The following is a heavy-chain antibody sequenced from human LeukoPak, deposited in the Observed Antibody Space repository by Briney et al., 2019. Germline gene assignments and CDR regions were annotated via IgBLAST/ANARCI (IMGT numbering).Heavy chain of an antibody. CDR3: AREGTSGGLNWLDP. CDR1: GGSISSYY. Sequence: SETLSLTCTVSGGSISSYYWSWIRQPAGKGLEWIGRIYTSGSTSYNPSLKSRVTMSVDTSKNQFSLRLSSVNAADTAVYFCAREGTSGGLNWLDPWGQGTLVTVSS. CDR2: IYTSGST. J-gene: IGHJ5*02. V-gene: IGHV4-4*07. D-gene: IGHD3-10*01.